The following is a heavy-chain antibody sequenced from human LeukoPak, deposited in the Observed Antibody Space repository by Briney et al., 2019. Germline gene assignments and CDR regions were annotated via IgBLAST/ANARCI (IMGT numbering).Heavy chain of an antibody. CDR2: TYYRSKWYS. J-gene: IGHJ4*02. Sequence: SQTLSLTCAISGDSVSSNSAAWNWIRQSPSSGLEWLGRTYYRSKWYSRYALSVKSRITINPDTSKNQFSLQLNSVTPDDTAVYYCARGGSYPLDYWGQGTLVTVSS. D-gene: IGHD1-26*01. V-gene: IGHV6-1*01. CDR3: ARGGSYPLDY. CDR1: GDSVSSNSAA.